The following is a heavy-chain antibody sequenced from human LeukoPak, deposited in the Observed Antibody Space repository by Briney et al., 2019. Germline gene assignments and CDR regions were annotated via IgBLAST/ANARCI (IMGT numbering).Heavy chain of an antibody. Sequence: SETLSLTCTVSGGSITHYYWTWIRQPPGKNLEWFGYSYYSGSTKYNPSLKSRVTISVDTSNNQFSLNLRSVTAADTAVYYCATTTSGGDAFDIWGQGTMVTVSS. V-gene: IGHV4-59*01. J-gene: IGHJ3*02. D-gene: IGHD1-26*01. CDR3: ATTTSGGDAFDI. CDR1: GGSITHYY. CDR2: SYYSGST.